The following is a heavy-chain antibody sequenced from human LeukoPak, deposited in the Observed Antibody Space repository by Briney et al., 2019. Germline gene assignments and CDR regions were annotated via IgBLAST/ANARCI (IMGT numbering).Heavy chain of an antibody. V-gene: IGHV3-20*04. CDR1: GFTFDDYG. CDR3: ARQELVDIVATTY. Sequence: RAGGSLRLSCAAAGFTFDDYGMSWVRQAPGKGLEWVSGINWNGGSTGYTDSVKGRFTISRDNAKNTLYLQMSSLRAEDTAVYYCARQELVDIVATTYWGQGTLVTVSS. D-gene: IGHD5-12*01. J-gene: IGHJ4*02. CDR2: INWNGGST.